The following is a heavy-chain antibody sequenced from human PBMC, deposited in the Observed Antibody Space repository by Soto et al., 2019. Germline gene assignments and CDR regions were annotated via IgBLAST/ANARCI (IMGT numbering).Heavy chain of an antibody. CDR3: ASHSGVAALGGLDH. Sequence: QVQLQESGPGLVKPSETLSLTCTVSGGSFTSDYWSWIRQPPGKGLQWIVYIYYNGTTNYNPSLKSRLTISQDTAKGRISLELTSLTAADTAVYYCASHSGVAALGGLDHWGQGTLVTVSS. V-gene: IGHV4-59*08. D-gene: IGHD2-8*01. CDR1: GGSFTSDY. CDR2: IYYNGTT. J-gene: IGHJ4*02.